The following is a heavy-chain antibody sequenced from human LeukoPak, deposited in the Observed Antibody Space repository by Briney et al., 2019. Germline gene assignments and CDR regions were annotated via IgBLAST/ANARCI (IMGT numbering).Heavy chain of an antibody. D-gene: IGHD1-26*01. CDR2: INHSGST. J-gene: IGHJ5*02. Sequence: PSETLSLTCAVYGGSFSGYYWNWIRQPPGKGLEWIGEINHSGSTNYIPSLKSRVTISVDTSKNQFSLKLSSVTAADTAVYYCARGSKMLGYNWFDPSGQGTLVTVSS. CDR1: GGSFSGYY. V-gene: IGHV4-34*01. CDR3: ARGSKMLGYNWFDP.